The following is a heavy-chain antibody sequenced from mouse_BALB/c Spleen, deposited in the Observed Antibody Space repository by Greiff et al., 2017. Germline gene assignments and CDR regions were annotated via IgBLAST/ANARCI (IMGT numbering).Heavy chain of an antibody. V-gene: IGHV1S56*01. Sequence: VQLQQSGPELVKPGASVKMCCKASGYTFTSYDINWVKQRPGQGLEWIGWIYPGDGSTKYNEKFKGKATLTADKSSSTAYMQLSSLTSENSAVYFCARSGGNYGEYYFDYWGQGTTLTVSS. CDR2: IYPGDGST. CDR1: GYTFTSYD. J-gene: IGHJ2*01. CDR3: ARSGGNYGEYYFDY. D-gene: IGHD2-1*01.